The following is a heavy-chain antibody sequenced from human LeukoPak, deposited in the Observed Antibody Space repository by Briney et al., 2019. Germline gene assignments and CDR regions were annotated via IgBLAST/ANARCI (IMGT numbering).Heavy chain of an antibody. CDR3: ARYYYDSSGYYYYYYGMDV. CDR2: ISGSGGST. CDR1: GFTFSSYA. D-gene: IGHD3-22*01. V-gene: IGHV3-23*01. Sequence: GGSLRLSCAASGFTFSSYAMSWVRQAPGKGLEWVSAISGSGGSTYYADSVKGRFTISRDNSKNTLYPQMNSLRAEDTAVYYCARYYYDSSGYYYYYYGMDVWGQGTTVTVSS. J-gene: IGHJ6*02.